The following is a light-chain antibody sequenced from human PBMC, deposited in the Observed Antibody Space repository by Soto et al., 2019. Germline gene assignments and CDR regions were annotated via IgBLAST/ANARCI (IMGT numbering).Light chain of an antibody. J-gene: IGLJ1*01. CDR2: GVT. CDR3: SSFTTSYFYV. Sequence: QSALTQPASVSGSPGQSITISCTGSGSDIGAYNYVSWYQQHPGKAPKLLIHGVTRRPSGVSSRFSASKSAYTASLTISGLQAEDEANYYCSSFTTSYFYVFG. CDR1: GSDIGAYNY. V-gene: IGLV2-14*01.